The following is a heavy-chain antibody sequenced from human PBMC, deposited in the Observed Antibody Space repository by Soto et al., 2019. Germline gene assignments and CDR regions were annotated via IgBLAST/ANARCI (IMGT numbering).Heavy chain of an antibody. J-gene: IGHJ4*02. CDR3: ARDGALYDSSGYYFLY. D-gene: IGHD3-22*01. CDR1: GGTFSSYA. V-gene: IGHV1-69*01. Sequence: QVQLVQSGAEVKKPGSSVKVSCKASGGTFSSYAISWVRQAPGQGLEWMGGIIPMFGKPNYAQKFQGRVTITADEFTSTGYMELRSLRSDDTAVYYCARDGALYDSSGYYFLYWGQGTLVAVSS. CDR2: IIPMFGKP.